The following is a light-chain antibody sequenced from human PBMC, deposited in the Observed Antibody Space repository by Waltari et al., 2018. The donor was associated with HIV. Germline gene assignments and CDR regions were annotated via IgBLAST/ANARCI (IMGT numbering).Light chain of an antibody. V-gene: IGLV2-11*01. J-gene: IGLJ1*01. Sequence: QSALTQPRSVSGSPGQSVTISCTGTSDDIGRNNYVSWYQQHPGKGPKVILFDVSQRPSGVPDPFSGSKSDNTASLTISGLQVEDEADYYCCSHAGAAYVFGTGTTLTVL. CDR3: CSHAGAAYV. CDR2: DVS. CDR1: SDDIGRNNY.